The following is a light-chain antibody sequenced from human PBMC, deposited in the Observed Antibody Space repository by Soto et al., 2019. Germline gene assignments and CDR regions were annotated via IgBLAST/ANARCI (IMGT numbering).Light chain of an antibody. CDR1: QSVSSSY. CDR2: DAS. V-gene: IGKV3-11*01. CDR3: KQRSNWPLT. J-gene: IGKJ5*01. Sequence: EVVVPQSPATLSVSPGESATLSCRASQSVSSSYLAWYQQKPGQAPRLLIYDASNRATGIPARFSGSGSGTDFTLTISSLEPEEFAVYYCKQRSNWPLTFGQGTRLEIK.